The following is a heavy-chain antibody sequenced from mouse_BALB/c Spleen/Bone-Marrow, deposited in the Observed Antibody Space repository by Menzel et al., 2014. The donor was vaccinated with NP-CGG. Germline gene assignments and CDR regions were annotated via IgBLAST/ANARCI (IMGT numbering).Heavy chain of an antibody. D-gene: IGHD2-3*01. V-gene: IGHV1-80*01. J-gene: IGHJ2*01. CDR3: ARCDGYPYYFDY. CDR2: IYPGDGDT. Sequence: VQLQQSGADLVRPGSSVKISCKASGYAFSNYWMNWVKQRPGQGLEWIGQIYPGDGDTNYTGQFKGKATLTADKSSSTAYMQLSSLTSEDSAVYFCARCDGYPYYFDYGGQGTTLTVSS. CDR1: GYAFSNYW.